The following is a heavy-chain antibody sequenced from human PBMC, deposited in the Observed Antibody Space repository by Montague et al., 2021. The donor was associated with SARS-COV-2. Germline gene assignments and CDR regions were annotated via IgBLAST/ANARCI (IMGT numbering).Heavy chain of an antibody. Sequence: SLRLSCAASGFTFSSYGMHWVRQAPGKGLEWVAVIWYDGSNKYYADSVKGRFTISRDNSKNTLYLQMNSLRAEDTAVYYCARDLAPYYYDSSGPELVDVWGRGTTVTVSS. J-gene: IGHJ6*02. CDR2: IWYDGSNK. D-gene: IGHD3-22*01. CDR3: ARDLAPYYYDSSGPELVDV. CDR1: GFTFSSYG. V-gene: IGHV3-33*01.